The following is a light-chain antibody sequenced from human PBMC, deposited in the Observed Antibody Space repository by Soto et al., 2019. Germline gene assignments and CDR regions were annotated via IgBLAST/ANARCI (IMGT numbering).Light chain of an antibody. J-gene: IGLJ2*01. CDR1: SSDVGSYNL. V-gene: IGLV2-23*02. CDR3: CSYAGSSTPV. Sequence: QSVLTQPASVSGSPGQSITISCTGTSSDVGSYNLVSWYQQHPGKAPQLMIYEVSKRPSGVSNRFSGSKSGNTASLTIYGLQAEDEADYYGCSYAGSSTPVFGGGTKVTVL. CDR2: EVS.